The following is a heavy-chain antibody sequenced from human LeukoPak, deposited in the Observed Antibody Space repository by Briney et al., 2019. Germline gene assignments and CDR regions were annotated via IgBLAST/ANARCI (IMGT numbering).Heavy chain of an antibody. V-gene: IGHV4-59*12. CDR3: ARAYGDILTGYYLSTGFDY. CDR1: GGSISSYY. CDR2: ICYSGST. J-gene: IGHJ4*02. Sequence: SETLSLTCTVSGGSISSYYWSWIRQPPGKGLEWIGYICYSGSTNYNPSLKSRVTISVDTSKNQFSLRLSSVTAADTAVYYCARAYGDILTGYYLSTGFDYWGQGTLVTVSS. D-gene: IGHD3-9*01.